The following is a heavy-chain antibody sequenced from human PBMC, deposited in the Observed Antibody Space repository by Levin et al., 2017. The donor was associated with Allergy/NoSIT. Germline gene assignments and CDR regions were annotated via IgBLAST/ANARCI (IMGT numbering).Heavy chain of an antibody. CDR2: INPSGAGT. CDR1: GFAFSRYY. J-gene: IGHJ3*02. D-gene: IGHD4-17*01. CDR3: ARELDDYGTNDAFDI. V-gene: IGHV1-46*01. Sequence: GESLKISCKASGFAFSRYYIHWVRQAPGQGLEWMGIINPSGAGTSYAQKFQGRVTMTRDTSTSTVYMELSSLRSDDTAVFYCARELDDYGTNDAFDIWGQGTMVTVSS.